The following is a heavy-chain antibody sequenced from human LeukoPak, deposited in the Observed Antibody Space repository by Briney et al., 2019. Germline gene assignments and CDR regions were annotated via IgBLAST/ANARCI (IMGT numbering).Heavy chain of an antibody. Sequence: ASVKVSCKASGYPFTSYYINWVRQAPGQGLEWMGWISAYNGDTNYAQKLQGRVTMTTDTSTSTAYMELRSLRSDDTAVYYCARGERLGYYDSSGYYSYWGQGTLVTVSS. D-gene: IGHD3-22*01. V-gene: IGHV1-18*01. J-gene: IGHJ4*02. CDR3: ARGERLGYYDSSGYYSY. CDR2: ISAYNGDT. CDR1: GYPFTSYY.